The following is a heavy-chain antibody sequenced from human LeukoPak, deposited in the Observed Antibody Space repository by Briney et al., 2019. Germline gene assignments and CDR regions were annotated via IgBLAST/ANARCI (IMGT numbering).Heavy chain of an antibody. CDR3: AKIVAISGRPREGFDY. Sequence: GGSLRLSCAASGFAFSSYAMSWVRQAPGKGLEWVSSISGSSGNTYHADSVKGRFTISRDNSKNTLYLQVNSLRAEDTAVYYCAKIVAISGRPREGFDYWGQGTLVTVSS. D-gene: IGHD1-26*01. J-gene: IGHJ4*02. V-gene: IGHV3-23*01. CDR2: ISGSSGNT. CDR1: GFAFSSYA.